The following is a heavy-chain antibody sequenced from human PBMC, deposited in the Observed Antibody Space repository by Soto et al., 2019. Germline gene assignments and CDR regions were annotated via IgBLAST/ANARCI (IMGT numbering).Heavy chain of an antibody. CDR3: ARGPEMGIFDY. J-gene: IGHJ4*02. D-gene: IGHD1-26*01. CDR1: GGSFSGYY. V-gene: IGHV4-34*01. CDR2: INHSGST. Sequence: SETLSLTCAVYGGSFSGYYWSWIRQPPGKGLEWIGEINHSGSTNYNPSLKSRVTISVDTSKNQFSLKLSSVTAADTAVDYCARGPEMGIFDYWGQGTLVTVSS.